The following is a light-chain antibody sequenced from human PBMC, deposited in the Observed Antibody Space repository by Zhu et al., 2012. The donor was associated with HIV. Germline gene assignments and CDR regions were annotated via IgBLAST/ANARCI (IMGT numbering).Light chain of an antibody. CDR1: QSVSSY. J-gene: IGKJ2*01. CDR2: DAS. V-gene: IGKV3-11*01. Sequence: EIVLTQSPATLPLSPGERATLSCRASQSVSSYLAWYQQKPGQAPRLLIYDASNRATGIPARFSGRGSGTDFTLTISSLEPEDFAVYYCQQRSNWYTFGQGTKLEIK. CDR3: QQRSNWYT.